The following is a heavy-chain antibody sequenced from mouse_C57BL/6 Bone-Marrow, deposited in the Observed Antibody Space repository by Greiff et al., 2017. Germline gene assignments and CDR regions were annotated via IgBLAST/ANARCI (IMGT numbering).Heavy chain of an antibody. V-gene: IGHV1-77*01. D-gene: IGHD1-1*01. J-gene: IGHJ4*01. CDR1: GYTFTDYY. CDR2: IGPGSGST. CDR3: ARGGYDGSSSLYYYAMDY. Sequence: VQLQQSGAELVKPGASVKISCKASGYTFTDYYINWVKQRPGQGLEWIGKIGPGSGSTYYNEKFKGKATLTADKSSSTAYMQLSSLTSEDSAVYFCARGGYDGSSSLYYYAMDYWGKGTSVTVAS.